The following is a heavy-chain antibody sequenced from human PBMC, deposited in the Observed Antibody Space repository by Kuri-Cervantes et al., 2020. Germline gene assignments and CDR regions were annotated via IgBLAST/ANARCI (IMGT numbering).Heavy chain of an antibody. CDR2: IYYSGST. CDR3: ARDKYFDY. V-gene: IGHV4-59*01. J-gene: IGHJ4*02. CDR1: GGSISSYY. Sequence: GSLRLSCTVSGGSISSYYWSWIRQPPGKGLEWIGYIYYSGSTNYNPSLKSRVTISVDTSKSQFSLKLSSVTAADTAVYYCARDKYFDYWGQGTLVTVSS.